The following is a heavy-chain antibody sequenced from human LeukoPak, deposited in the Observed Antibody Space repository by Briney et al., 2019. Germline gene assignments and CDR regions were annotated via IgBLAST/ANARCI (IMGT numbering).Heavy chain of an antibody. CDR1: GGSISSGSYF. CDR2: IYTSGST. J-gene: IGHJ5*02. CDR3: ASRWGIAAAATTYWFDP. Sequence: SETLSLTCTVSGGSISSGSYFWSWIRQPAGKGLEWIGRIYTSGSTNYNPSLKSRVTISVDTSKNQFSLKLSSVTAADTAVYYCASRWGIAAAATTYWFDPWGQGTLVTVSS. V-gene: IGHV4-61*02. D-gene: IGHD6-13*01.